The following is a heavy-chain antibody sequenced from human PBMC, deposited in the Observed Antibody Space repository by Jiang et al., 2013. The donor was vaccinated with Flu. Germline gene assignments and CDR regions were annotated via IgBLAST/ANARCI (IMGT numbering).Heavy chain of an antibody. CDR3: AKFPTYSGIYAFDN. CDR1: GYSFTSDW. J-gene: IGHJ4*02. D-gene: IGHD1-26*01. CDR2: IDPSDSYT. Sequence: GAEVKKPGESLRISCKGSGYSFTSDWITWVRQMPGKGLEWMGRIDPSDSYTNYSPTFQGHVTMSVDRSISTAYLQWSSLKASDTAMYYCAKFPTYSGIYAFDNWGQGTPVTVSS. V-gene: IGHV5-10-1*01.